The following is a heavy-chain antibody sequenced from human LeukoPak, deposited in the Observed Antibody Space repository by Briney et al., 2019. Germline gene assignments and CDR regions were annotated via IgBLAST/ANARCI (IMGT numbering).Heavy chain of an antibody. J-gene: IGHJ4*02. CDR3: AKGGGELGSGSLDY. D-gene: IGHD3-10*01. V-gene: IGHV3-48*04. Sequence: PGGSLRLSCAASGFTFSTYSMKWVRQAPGKGLEWVSYISSSSSSTIYYADSVRGRFTISRDNAKNSLYLQMNSLRAEDTAVYYCAKGGGELGSGSLDYWGQGTLVTVSS. CDR1: GFTFSTYS. CDR2: ISSSSSSTI.